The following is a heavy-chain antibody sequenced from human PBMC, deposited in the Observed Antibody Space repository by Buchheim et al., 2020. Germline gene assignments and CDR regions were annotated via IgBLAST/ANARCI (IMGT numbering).Heavy chain of an antibody. D-gene: IGHD6-13*01. V-gene: IGHV3-48*02. Sequence: EVQLLESGGGLVQPGGSLRLSCAASGFTFNTYVMNWVRQAPGKGLQWVSSISSTGSSTYYADSVKGRFTISRDNAKNSLYLQMNSLRDEDTAVYYCAGGAAAVPDYWGQGTL. CDR1: GFTFNTYV. CDR2: ISSTGSST. J-gene: IGHJ4*02. CDR3: AGGAAAVPDY.